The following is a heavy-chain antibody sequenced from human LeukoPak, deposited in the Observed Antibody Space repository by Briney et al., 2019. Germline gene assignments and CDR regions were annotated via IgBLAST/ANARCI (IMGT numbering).Heavy chain of an antibody. CDR3: AKSFSSSWYEAWDY. V-gene: IGHV3-48*04. Sequence: GGSLRLSCAASGFTFSSYSMNWVRQAPGKGLEWVSYISSSSSTIYYADSVKDRFTISRDNAKNSLYLQMNSLRAEDTAVYYCAKSFSSSWYEAWDYWGQGTLVTVSS. CDR2: ISSSSSTI. J-gene: IGHJ4*02. CDR1: GFTFSSYS. D-gene: IGHD6-13*01.